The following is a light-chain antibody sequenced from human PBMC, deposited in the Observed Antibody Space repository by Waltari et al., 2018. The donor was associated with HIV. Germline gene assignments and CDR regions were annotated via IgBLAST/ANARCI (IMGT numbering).Light chain of an antibody. Sequence: SFVLTQPPSVSVAPGQTARMTCGGNNIGDQTVPWYQQKPGQAPLLVVYDDSDRPSGIPERFSGSNSWNTATLTISRVEAGDEADYYCQVWDASSDHLVIFGGGTKLTVL. CDR3: QVWDASSDHLVI. V-gene: IGLV3-21*02. J-gene: IGLJ2*01. CDR1: NIGDQT. CDR2: DDS.